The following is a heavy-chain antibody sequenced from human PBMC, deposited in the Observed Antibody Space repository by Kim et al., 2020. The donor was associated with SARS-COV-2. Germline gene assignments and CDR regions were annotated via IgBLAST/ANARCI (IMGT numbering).Heavy chain of an antibody. CDR1: GFTLSSYW. V-gene: IGHV3-74*01. CDR3: AGDTAMVGRMDV. Sequence: GGSLRLSCAASGFTLSSYWMHWVRQAPGKGLVWVSRINSDGSSTTYADPVKGRFTISRDNAKNTLYLQMSSLRAEDTAVYYCAGDTAMVGRMDVWGHGTT. D-gene: IGHD5-18*01. J-gene: IGHJ6*02. CDR2: INSDGSST.